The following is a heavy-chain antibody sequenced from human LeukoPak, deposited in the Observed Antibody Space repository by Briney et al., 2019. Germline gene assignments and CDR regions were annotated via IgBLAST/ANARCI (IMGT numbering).Heavy chain of an antibody. CDR3: AKESSTSRYFDY. D-gene: IGHD2-2*01. CDR1: GFTFSSYG. V-gene: IGHV3-30*02. CDR2: IWYGGSNK. J-gene: IGHJ4*02. Sequence: GGSLRLSCAASGFTFSSYGMHWVRQAPGKGLEWVAVIWYGGSNKYYADSVKGRFTISRDNSKNTLYLQKNSLRAEDTAVYYCAKESSTSRYFDYWGQGTLVTVSS.